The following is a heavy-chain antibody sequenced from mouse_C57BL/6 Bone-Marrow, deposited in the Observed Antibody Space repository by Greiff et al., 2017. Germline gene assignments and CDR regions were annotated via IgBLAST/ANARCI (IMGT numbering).Heavy chain of an antibody. V-gene: IGHV1-15*01. CDR2: IDPETGGT. Sequence: QVQLQQSGAELVRPGASVTLSCKASGYTFTDYEMHWVKQTPVHGLEWIGAIDPETGGTAYNQKFKGKAILTADKSSSTAYMELRSLTSEASAVYYCTRRWVTTVVTWMDYWGQGTSVTVSS. CDR3: TRRWVTTVVTWMDY. CDR1: GYTFTDYE. J-gene: IGHJ4*01. D-gene: IGHD1-1*01.